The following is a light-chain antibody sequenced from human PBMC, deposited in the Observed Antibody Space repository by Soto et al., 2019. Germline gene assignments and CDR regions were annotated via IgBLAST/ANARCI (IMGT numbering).Light chain of an antibody. CDR3: QQYNSYNWWT. CDR1: QSISSW. Sequence: GDRVTITCRASQSISSWLAWYQQQPGKAPKLRIYDASSLESGVPSRFRGSGSGPEFTLTISSLQPDEFATYYCQQYNSYNWWTFGQGTKVEIK. CDR2: DAS. J-gene: IGKJ1*01. V-gene: IGKV1-5*01.